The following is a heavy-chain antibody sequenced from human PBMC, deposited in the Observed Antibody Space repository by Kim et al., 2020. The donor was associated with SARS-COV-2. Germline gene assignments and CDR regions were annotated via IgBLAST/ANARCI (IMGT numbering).Heavy chain of an antibody. D-gene: IGHD2-2*02. Sequence: SQTLSLTCAISGDSVSSNSAAWNWIRQSPSRGLEWLGRTYYRSKWYNDYAVSVKSRITINPDTSKNQFSLQLNSVTPEDTAVYYCARDRYCISTSCYRYYYYGMNVWGHWPSVTVSS. J-gene: IGHJ6*02. CDR1: GDSVSSNSAA. V-gene: IGHV6-1*01. CDR2: TYYRSKWYN. CDR3: ARDRYCISTSCYRYYYYGMNV.